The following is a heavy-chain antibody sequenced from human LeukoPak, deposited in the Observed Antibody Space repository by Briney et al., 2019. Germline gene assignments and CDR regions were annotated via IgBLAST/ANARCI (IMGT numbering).Heavy chain of an antibody. CDR1: GYTFTGYY. Sequence: ASVKVSCKASGYTFTGYYMHWVRQAPGQGLEWMGWINPNSGGTNYAQKFQGRVTMTRDTSISTAYMELSRLRSDDTAVYYCARGSSGWYGYGAEYFQHWGQGTLVTVSS. D-gene: IGHD6-19*01. CDR2: INPNSGGT. CDR3: ARGSSGWYGYGAEYFQH. J-gene: IGHJ1*01. V-gene: IGHV1-2*02.